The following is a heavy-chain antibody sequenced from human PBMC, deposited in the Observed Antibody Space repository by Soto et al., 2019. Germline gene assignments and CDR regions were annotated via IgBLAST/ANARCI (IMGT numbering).Heavy chain of an antibody. Sequence: SETLSLTCAVSGGSISSGGYSWSWIRQPPGKGLEWIGYIYHSGSTYYNPSLKSRVTISVDRSKNQFSLKLSSVTAADTAVYYCARGEAAAGTPFDYWGQGTLVTVSS. J-gene: IGHJ4*02. V-gene: IGHV4-30-2*01. D-gene: IGHD6-13*01. CDR3: ARGEAAAGTPFDY. CDR1: GGSISSGGYS. CDR2: IYHSGST.